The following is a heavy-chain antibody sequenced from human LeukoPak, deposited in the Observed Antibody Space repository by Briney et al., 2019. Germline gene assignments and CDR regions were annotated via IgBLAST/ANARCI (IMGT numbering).Heavy chain of an antibody. CDR1: GGSFSRYY. J-gene: IGHJ4*02. V-gene: IGHV4-34*01. CDR2: INHCGST. Sequence: PSETLSLTRAVYGGSFSRYYWPWIRQTHGKGLDWIGEINHCGSTTYNPSLKSRVTISVDTSRNQFSLKLSSVAAADTAVYYCARGLTYTSGWYRWGQGSPVTVSS. CDR3: ARGLTYTSGWYR. D-gene: IGHD6-19*01.